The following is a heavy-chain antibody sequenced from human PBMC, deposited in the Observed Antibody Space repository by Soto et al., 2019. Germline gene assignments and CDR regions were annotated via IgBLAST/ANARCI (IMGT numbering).Heavy chain of an antibody. Sequence: QVQLQESGPGLVKPSQTLSLTCTVSGGSISSGGYYWSWIRQHPGKGLEWIGYIYYSGSTYYNPSLKSRVTLXVXTXQNQFSLKLSSVTAADTAVYYCARVCGGDCHYGMDVWGQGTTVTVSS. CDR2: IYYSGST. J-gene: IGHJ6*02. D-gene: IGHD2-21*02. CDR3: ARVCGGDCHYGMDV. CDR1: GGSISSGGYY. V-gene: IGHV4-31*03.